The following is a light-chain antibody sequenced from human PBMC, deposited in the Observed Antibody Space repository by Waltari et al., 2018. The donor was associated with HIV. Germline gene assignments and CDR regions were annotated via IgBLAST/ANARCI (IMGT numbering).Light chain of an antibody. Sequence: SYELSQPPPVSVALGQTARITFGGDDIGSKKVHWYRQKPGQAPVLVIYRDNNRPSGIPERFSGSNSGDTATLTISRAQAGDEADYYCQVWDGTTAYYVFATGTKVTVL. CDR3: QVWDGTTAYYV. CDR1: DIGSKK. J-gene: IGLJ1*01. CDR2: RDN. V-gene: IGLV3-9*01.